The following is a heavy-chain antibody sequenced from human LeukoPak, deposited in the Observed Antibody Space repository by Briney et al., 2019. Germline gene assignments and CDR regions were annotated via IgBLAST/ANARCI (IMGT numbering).Heavy chain of an antibody. V-gene: IGHV4-59*01. CDR2: FHNSGTS. Sequence: KASETLSLTCTVSDDSIGDYYRGWIRQPPGKGLEWIGYFHNSGTSTYNPSLKSRVTISADTSKNQFSLKLNSLTTADTAVYYCTRGAGWLIDYWGQGILVTVSS. CDR3: TRGAGWLIDY. D-gene: IGHD3-16*01. J-gene: IGHJ4*02. CDR1: DDSIGDYY.